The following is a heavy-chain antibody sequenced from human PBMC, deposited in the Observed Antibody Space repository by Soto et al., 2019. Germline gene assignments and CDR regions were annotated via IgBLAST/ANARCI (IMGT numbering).Heavy chain of an antibody. D-gene: IGHD6-6*01. V-gene: IGHV1-46*01. CDR3: ARGWEYSSSSGWGEVYYGMDV. CDR2: INTSGRST. J-gene: IGHJ6*02. CDR1: GYTFTSYY. Sequence: QVQLVQSGAEVKKPGASVKVSCKASGYTFTSYYMNWVRQAPGQGLEWMGIINTSGRSTSYAQKFQSRVTMTRDTSSTTVYMELSSLRSEDTAVYYCARGWEYSSSSGWGEVYYGMDVWGQGTTVTVSS.